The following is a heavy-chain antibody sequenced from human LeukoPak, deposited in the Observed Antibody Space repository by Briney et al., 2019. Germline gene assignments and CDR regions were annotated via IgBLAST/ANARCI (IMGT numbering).Heavy chain of an antibody. CDR1: GFTFSSYA. J-gene: IGHJ4*02. D-gene: IGHD6-19*01. Sequence: PGGSLRLSCAASGFTFSSYAMGWVRQAPGKGLEWVSAIIGRGGRTNYADSVKGRFTISRDNSKNTLYLQMNSLRAEDTAVYYCAKRSAVAGPPHYWGQGTLVTVSS. V-gene: IGHV3-23*01. CDR2: IIGRGGRT. CDR3: AKRSAVAGPPHY.